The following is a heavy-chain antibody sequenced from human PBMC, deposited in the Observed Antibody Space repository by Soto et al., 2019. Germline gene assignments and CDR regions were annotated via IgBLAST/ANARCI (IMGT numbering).Heavy chain of an antibody. Sequence: YETLSLTCTVSGGSISPYYWSWLRQTPGKGLEWIAYIYYSGSTNYNPSLKSRVTISVDTSKNQCSLKLSSVTAADTAVYYCARASYYSDSFGYFLDSWGQGTLVTVSS. CDR3: ARASYYSDSFGYFLDS. CDR1: GGSISPYY. J-gene: IGHJ4*02. CDR2: IYYSGST. D-gene: IGHD3-22*01. V-gene: IGHV4-59*01.